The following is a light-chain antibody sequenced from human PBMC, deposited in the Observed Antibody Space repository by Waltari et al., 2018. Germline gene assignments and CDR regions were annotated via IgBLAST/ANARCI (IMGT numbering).Light chain of an antibody. J-gene: IGLJ3*02. CDR3: QTGGHGTWV. CDR2: VTSDGSH. CDR1: SGHSSNI. Sequence: QLVVTQSPSASAPLGASVKLTCTLSSGHSSNIVAWRQQRPEKGPRYLMKVTSDGSHIKGDEIPDRFSGHSSGAERYLTISSLPSDDEADYYCQTGGHGTWVFGGGTTLTVL. V-gene: IGLV4-69*01.